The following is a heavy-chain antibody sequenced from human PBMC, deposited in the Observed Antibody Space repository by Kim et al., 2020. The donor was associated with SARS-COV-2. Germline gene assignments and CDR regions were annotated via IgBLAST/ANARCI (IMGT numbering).Heavy chain of an antibody. CDR2: ISYDGSNK. CDR3: ARAGGYFDPFDP. V-gene: IGHV3-30-3*01. CDR1: GFTFSSYA. Sequence: GGSLRLSCAASGFTFSSYAMHWVRQAPGKGLEWVAVISYDGSNKYYADSVKGRFTISRDNSKNTLYLQMNSLRAEDTAVYYCARAGGYFDPFDPCGQGTL. D-gene: IGHD3-9*01. J-gene: IGHJ5*02.